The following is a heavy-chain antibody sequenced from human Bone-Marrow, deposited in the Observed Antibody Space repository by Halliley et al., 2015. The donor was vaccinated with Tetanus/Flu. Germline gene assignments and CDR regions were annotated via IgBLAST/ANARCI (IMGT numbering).Heavy chain of an antibody. CDR1: GYTLTRYS. D-gene: IGHD3-3*01. V-gene: IGHV1-18*01. J-gene: IGHJ4*02. Sequence: QLVQSGAEVKKPGASVKVSCKASGYTLTRYSMSWVRQAPGQGLEWMGWISGYNSNINYAQKLLGRVTMTIDTSANTAYVELRSLRSDDTAVYYCAREESLRFLEWLSPDYWGQGTLVIVS. CDR3: AREESLRFLEWLSPDY. CDR2: ISGYNSNI.